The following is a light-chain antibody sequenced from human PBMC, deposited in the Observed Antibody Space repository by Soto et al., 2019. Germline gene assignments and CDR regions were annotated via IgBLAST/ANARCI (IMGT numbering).Light chain of an antibody. J-gene: IGKJ3*01. CDR2: DAS. Sequence: EIVLTQSPATLSLSPGERATLSCRASQSVSSYLAWYQQKPGQAPRLLIYDASSRATGIPARFSGSGSGTDFTLPISSLEPEDFAVYYCQQRSNWPPVFTFGPGTKVDIK. V-gene: IGKV3-11*01. CDR3: QQRSNWPPVFT. CDR1: QSVSSY.